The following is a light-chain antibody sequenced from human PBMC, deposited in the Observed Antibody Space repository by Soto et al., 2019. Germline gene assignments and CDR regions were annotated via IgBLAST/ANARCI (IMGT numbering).Light chain of an antibody. CDR1: QSVSSH. CDR3: QQFGDWPS. V-gene: IGKV3-15*01. CDR2: DSS. Sequence: IKMALSPAILSVSPGESATLSFRASQSVSSHVVWYQQKPGQAPRLLISDSSTRATGIPARFSGSGSGTEFTLTISSLQSDDSAIYYCQQFGDWPSFGLGTKVDIK. J-gene: IGKJ1*01.